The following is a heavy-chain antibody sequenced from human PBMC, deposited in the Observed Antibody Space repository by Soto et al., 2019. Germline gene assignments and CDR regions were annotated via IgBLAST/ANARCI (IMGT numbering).Heavy chain of an antibody. CDR3: AKPTVGATSEDY. CDR1: GFTFSSYA. CDR2: ISGSGGST. D-gene: IGHD1-26*01. V-gene: IGHV3-23*01. J-gene: IGHJ4*02. Sequence: LRLSCAASGFTFSSYAMSWVRQAPGKGLEWVSAISGSGGSTYYADSVKGRFTISRDNSKNTLYLQMNSLRAEDTAVYYCAKPTVGATSEDYWGQGTLVTVSS.